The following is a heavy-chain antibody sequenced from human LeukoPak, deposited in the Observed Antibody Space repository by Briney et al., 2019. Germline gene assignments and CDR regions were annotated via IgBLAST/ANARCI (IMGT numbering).Heavy chain of an antibody. CDR2: ISYDGSYK. Sequence: GRSLRLSCAASGFMFSSFGMHWVRQAPGKGLEWVAAISYDGSYKYCADSVKGRFTISRDNSKNTLYLQMNSLRAEDTAVYYCAKCLFSGGGCYSSCMDVWGQGTTVTVSS. CDR3: AKCLFSGGGCYSSCMDV. V-gene: IGHV3-30*18. D-gene: IGHD2-15*01. J-gene: IGHJ6*02. CDR1: GFMFSSFG.